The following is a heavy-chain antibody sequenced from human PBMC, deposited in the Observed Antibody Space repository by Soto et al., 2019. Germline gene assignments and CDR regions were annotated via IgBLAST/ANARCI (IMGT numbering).Heavy chain of an antibody. CDR3: ARDKNGVASAGPQGNWFDP. D-gene: IGHD6-13*01. J-gene: IGHJ5*02. V-gene: IGHV4-31*03. CDR2: IYYSGST. Sequence: QVQLQESGPGLVKPSQTLSLTCTVSGGSISSGGYYWSWIRQHPGKGLEWIGYIYYSGSTYYNPSLKSRVTISVDTSKNQFSLKLSAVTAADTAVYYCARDKNGVASAGPQGNWFDPWGQGTLVTVSS. CDR1: GGSISSGGYY.